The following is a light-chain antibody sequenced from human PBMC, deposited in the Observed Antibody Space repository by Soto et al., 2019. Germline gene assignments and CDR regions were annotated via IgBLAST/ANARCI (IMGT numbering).Light chain of an antibody. CDR2: AAS. J-gene: IGKJ1*01. CDR3: QQSYSSPPT. Sequence: DIHMTHAPSSLSSSLGDSGTITCRASQSIASYVNWYQQKPGKAPKLLIYAASSLQSGVPSRFSGSRSGPDFTLTISSLQPEDFATYYCQQSYSSPPTFGQGTKVDIK. CDR1: QSIASY. V-gene: IGKV1-39*01.